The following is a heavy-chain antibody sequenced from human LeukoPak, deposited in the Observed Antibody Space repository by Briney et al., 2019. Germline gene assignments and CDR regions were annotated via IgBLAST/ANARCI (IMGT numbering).Heavy chain of an antibody. CDR1: GFTVSSNY. CDR2: IYSGGST. D-gene: IGHD6-13*01. V-gene: IGHV3-53*01. CDR3: ASPLPNSSSWYWGLDY. J-gene: IGHJ4*02. Sequence: GGSLRLSCAASGFTVSSNYMSCVRQAPGKGLEWVSVIYSGGSTYYADAVKGRFTISRDNSKNTLYLQMDSLRAEDTAVYYCASPLPNSSSWYWGLDYWGQGTLVTVSS.